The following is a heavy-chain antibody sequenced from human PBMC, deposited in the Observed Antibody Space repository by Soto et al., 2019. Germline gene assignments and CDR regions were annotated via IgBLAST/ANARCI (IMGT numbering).Heavy chain of an antibody. CDR2: FDPEDGET. CDR1: GGTFSSYT. CDR3: ATGVQLIYYYYMDV. J-gene: IGHJ6*03. D-gene: IGHD1-1*01. V-gene: IGHV1-24*01. Sequence: GASVKVSCKASGGTFSSYTISCVRQAPGQGREWMGGFDPEDGETIYAQKFQGRVTMTEDTSTDTAYMELSSLRSEDTAVYYCATGVQLIYYYYMDVWGKGTTVTVSS.